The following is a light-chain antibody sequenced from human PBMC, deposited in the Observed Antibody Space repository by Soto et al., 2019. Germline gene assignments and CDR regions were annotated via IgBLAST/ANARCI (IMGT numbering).Light chain of an antibody. CDR1: QTISTY. CDR2: AAS. Sequence: DIQMTQSPSSLSASVGDRVTFTCRASQTISTYLNWYQQKPGKAPKLLIYAASSLQNGVPTRFSGSGSGTDFTLTLNSLQPQEGATHYSQQSYSTPQLPVGGATKVEL. J-gene: IGKJ4*01. CDR3: QQSYSTPQLP. V-gene: IGKV1-39*01.